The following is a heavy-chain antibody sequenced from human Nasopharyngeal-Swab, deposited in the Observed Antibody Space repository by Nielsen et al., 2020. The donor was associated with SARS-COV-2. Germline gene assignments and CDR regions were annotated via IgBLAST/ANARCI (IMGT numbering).Heavy chain of an antibody. CDR3: ARRHTAPDY. Sequence: WVRQAPGQGLEWMGWINTNTGNPTYAQAFTGRFVFSLDTSVSTAYLQISSLKAEDTAVYYFARRHTAPDYWGQGTLVTVSS. J-gene: IGHJ4*02. D-gene: IGHD3-16*02. V-gene: IGHV7-4-1*02. CDR2: INTNTGNP.